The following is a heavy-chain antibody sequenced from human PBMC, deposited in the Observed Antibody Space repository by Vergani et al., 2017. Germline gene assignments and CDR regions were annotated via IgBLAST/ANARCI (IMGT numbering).Heavy chain of an antibody. D-gene: IGHD2-15*01. V-gene: IGHV4-61*02. Sequence: QVQLQESGPGLVKPSQTLSLTCTVSGGSINSHNYYWSWIRQPAGKGLEWIGRIHSSGRTNYNPSIKSRVTMSEDTSKNQFSLNLTPVTAVDTAVYFCARGSCRGVICYKPLFDYWVQGILVTVSS. CDR2: IHSSGRT. CDR1: GGSINSHNYY. J-gene: IGHJ4*02. CDR3: ARGSCRGVICYKPLFDY.